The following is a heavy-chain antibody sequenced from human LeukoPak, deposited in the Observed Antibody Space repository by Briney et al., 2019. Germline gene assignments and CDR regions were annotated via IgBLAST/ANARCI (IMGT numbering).Heavy chain of an antibody. V-gene: IGHV4-59*08. CDR3: VRHPWRMGSGDYNFDD. J-gene: IGHJ4*02. CDR2: IYYSGST. CDR1: GGSISGYY. Sequence: PSETLSLTCTVSGGSISGYYWSWIRQPPGKGLEWIGHIYYSGSTNYNPSLKSRVTISVDTSKNQFSLKMTSVTAADTAVYYCVRHPWRMGSGDYNFDDWGQGTLVTVSS. D-gene: IGHD3-16*01.